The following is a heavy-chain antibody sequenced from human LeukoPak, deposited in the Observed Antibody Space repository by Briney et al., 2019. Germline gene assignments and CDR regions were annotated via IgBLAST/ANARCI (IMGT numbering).Heavy chain of an antibody. V-gene: IGHV4-39*07. Sequence: SETLSLTCTVSGGSISSSTYYWGWIRQPPGKGLEWIGRIYTSGTTHYNPSLKSRVTMSVDTSKNQFSLKLSSVTAADTAVYYCARLSTVTTSFDYWGQGTLVTVSS. CDR2: IYTSGTT. D-gene: IGHD4-17*01. J-gene: IGHJ4*02. CDR1: GGSISSSTYY. CDR3: ARLSTVTTSFDY.